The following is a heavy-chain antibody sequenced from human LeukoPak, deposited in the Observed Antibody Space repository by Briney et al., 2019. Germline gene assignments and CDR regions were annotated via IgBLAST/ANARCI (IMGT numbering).Heavy chain of an antibody. CDR1: GGSISSYY. V-gene: IGHV4-4*07. J-gene: IGHJ3*02. D-gene: IGHD2-21*01. CDR3: ARQGPYCDGDCYRDAFNI. CDR2: IYTSGST. Sequence: ETLSLTCTVSGGSISSYYWSWIRQPAGKGLEWIGRIYTSGSTNYNPSLKSRVTISVDTSNDQFSLKLSSVTAADTAVYSCARQGPYCDGDCYRDAFNIWGQGTMVTVSS.